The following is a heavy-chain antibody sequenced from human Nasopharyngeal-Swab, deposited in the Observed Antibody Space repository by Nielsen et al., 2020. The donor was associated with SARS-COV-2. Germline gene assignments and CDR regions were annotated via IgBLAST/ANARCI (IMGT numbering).Heavy chain of an antibody. J-gene: IGHJ5*02. D-gene: IGHD3-3*01. V-gene: IGHV4-34*01. Sequence: SETLSLTCAVYGGSFSGYYWSWIRQPPGKGLEWIGEINHSGSTNYNPSLKSRVTISVDTSKNQFSLKLSSVTAADTAVYYCARIVRRPWSGDRGSLPRTFDPWGQGTLVTVSS. CDR1: GGSFSGYY. CDR3: ARIVRRPWSGDRGSLPRTFDP. CDR2: INHSGST.